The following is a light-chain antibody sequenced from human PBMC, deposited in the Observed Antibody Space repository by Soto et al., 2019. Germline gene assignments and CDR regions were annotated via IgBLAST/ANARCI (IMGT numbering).Light chain of an antibody. CDR2: DAS. CDR1: QSVSRN. CDR3: QQYGDWPPDT. V-gene: IGKV3-15*01. Sequence: EIVMTQSPDTLSVSPGERATLSCRASQSVSRNLAWYQQKPGQPPRLLIYDASTRATGVPARFGGSGSGTEFTLTISGLQSEDFAVYYCQQYGDWPPDTFGQGTKVEI. J-gene: IGKJ2*01.